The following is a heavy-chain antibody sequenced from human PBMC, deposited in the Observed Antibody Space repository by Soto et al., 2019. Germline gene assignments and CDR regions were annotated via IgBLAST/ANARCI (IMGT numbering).Heavy chain of an antibody. D-gene: IGHD2-2*01. J-gene: IGHJ6*03. V-gene: IGHV3-48*01. CDR3: AREEDIVVVPAAYYYMDV. CDR2: ISSSSSTI. CDR1: GFTFSSYS. Sequence: GGSLRLSCAASGFTFSSYSMNWVRQAPGKGLEWVSYISSSSSTIYYAASVKGRFTISRDNAKNSLYLQMNSLRAEDTAVYYCAREEDIVVVPAAYYYMDVWGKGTTVTVSS.